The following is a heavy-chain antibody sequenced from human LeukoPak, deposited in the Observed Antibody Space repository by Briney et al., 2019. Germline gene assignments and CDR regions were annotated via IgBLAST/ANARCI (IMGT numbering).Heavy chain of an antibody. V-gene: IGHV1-2*02. J-gene: IGHJ4*02. D-gene: IGHD3-22*01. CDR2: INPNSGGT. CDR3: ARLNLAYYDSSGLDY. CDR1: GYTFTGYY. Sequence: GASVKVSCKASGYTFTGYYMHWVRQAPGQGLEWMGWINPNSGGTNYAQKFQGRVTMTRDTSISTAYMELRSLRSDDTAVYYCARLNLAYYDSSGLDYWGQGTLVTVSS.